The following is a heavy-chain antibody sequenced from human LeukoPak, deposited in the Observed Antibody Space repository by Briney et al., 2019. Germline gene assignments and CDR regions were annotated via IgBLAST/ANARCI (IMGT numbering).Heavy chain of an antibody. CDR1: GDSVSSNSAA. CDR2: TYYRSKWYN. Sequence: SQTLSLTCAISGDSVSSNSAAWNWIRQSPSKGLEWLGRTYYRSKWYNDYAVSVKSRITINPDTSKNQFSLQLNSVTPEDTAVYYCARAQESSSGWHRYYYGMDVWGQGTTVTVSS. V-gene: IGHV6-1*01. CDR3: ARAQESSSGWHRYYYGMDV. J-gene: IGHJ6*02. D-gene: IGHD6-19*01.